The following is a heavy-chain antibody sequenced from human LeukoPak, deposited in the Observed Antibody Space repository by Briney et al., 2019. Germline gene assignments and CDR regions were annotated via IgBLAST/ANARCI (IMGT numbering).Heavy chain of an antibody. CDR3: ARHLVGATRNFDY. CDR2: IDPSDSYT. Sequence: GESLKISCKASGYSFTSYWISWVRQMPGKGLDWMGRIDPSDSYTNNSPSFQGHVTISADRSISTAYLQWSSLKASDTAMYYCARHLVGATRNFDYWGQGTLVTVSS. D-gene: IGHD1-26*01. CDR1: GYSFTSYW. V-gene: IGHV5-10-1*01. J-gene: IGHJ4*02.